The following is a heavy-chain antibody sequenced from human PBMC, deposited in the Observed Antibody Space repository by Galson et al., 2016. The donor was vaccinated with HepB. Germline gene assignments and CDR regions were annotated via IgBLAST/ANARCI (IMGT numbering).Heavy chain of an antibody. D-gene: IGHD3-10*01. Sequence: SLRLSCAASGFTFSDYGMHWVRQPPGKGLEWVASIWHDGSQKFYADSVKGRFTISRDNSKNTVHLQMNSLRAVGTAVYYCARDASGSRADFDYWGQGIPVTVSS. CDR3: ARDASGSRADFDY. CDR1: GFTFSDYG. V-gene: IGHV3-33*01. CDR2: IWHDGSQK. J-gene: IGHJ4*02.